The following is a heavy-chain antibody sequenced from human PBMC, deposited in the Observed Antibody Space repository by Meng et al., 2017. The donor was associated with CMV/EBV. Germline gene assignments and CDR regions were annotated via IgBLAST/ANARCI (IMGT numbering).Heavy chain of an antibody. CDR3: ARSNSITIFGVVIIKPNYYFDY. V-gene: IGHV1-46*01. CDR2: ISPSGGST. J-gene: IGHJ4*02. CDR1: GYTFTSYY. Sequence: ASVKVSCKASGYTFTSYYMHWVRQAPGQGLEWMGIISPSGGSTSYAQKFQGRVTMTRDTSTSTVYMELSSLRSEDTAVYYCARSNSITIFGVVIIKPNYYFDYWGQGTLVTVSS. D-gene: IGHD3-3*01.